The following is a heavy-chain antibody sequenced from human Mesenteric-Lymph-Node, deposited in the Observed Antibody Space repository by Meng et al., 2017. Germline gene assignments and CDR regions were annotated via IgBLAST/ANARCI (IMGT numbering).Heavy chain of an antibody. CDR1: GFTFSTYS. Sequence: GESLKISCAASGFTFSTYSIHWVRQAPVKGLEWVAVISYDGSGRWYGDPVRDRFTISRDNSKNTLYLQMNSLRAEDTAVYYCAKCLKYYYDSSGYYFGSASDLGFDYWGQGTLVTVSS. CDR2: ISYDGSGR. D-gene: IGHD3-22*01. V-gene: IGHV3-30*04. CDR3: AKCLKYYYDSSGYYFGSASDLGFDY. J-gene: IGHJ4*02.